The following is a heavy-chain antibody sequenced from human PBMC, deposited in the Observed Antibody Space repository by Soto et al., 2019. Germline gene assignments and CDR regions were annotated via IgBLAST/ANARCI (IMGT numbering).Heavy chain of an antibody. CDR1: GFTFSSYS. CDR2: ISSSSSTI. Sequence: GSLKLSCSASGFTFSSYSINWGRQGPGEGVEGVSYISSSSSTIYYADSVKGRFTISRDNAKNSLYLQMNSLRDEDTAVYYCARVQYYYDSSGYYWRGVWDYWGQGTLVTVSS. CDR3: ARVQYYYDSSGYYWRGVWDY. J-gene: IGHJ4*02. V-gene: IGHV3-48*02. D-gene: IGHD3-22*01.